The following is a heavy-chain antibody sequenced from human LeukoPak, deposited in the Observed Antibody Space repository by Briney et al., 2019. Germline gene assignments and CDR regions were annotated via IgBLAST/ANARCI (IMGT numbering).Heavy chain of an antibody. J-gene: IGHJ4*02. CDR1: GFTFSDYY. Sequence: GGSLRLSCAASGFTFSDYYMSWIRQAPGKGLEWVSYISSSSSYTNYADSVKGRFTISRDNAKNSLYLQVNCLRAEDTAVYYCARGSLAIFDWGQGTLVTVSS. CDR2: ISSSSSYT. D-gene: IGHD3-9*01. CDR3: ARGSLAIFD. V-gene: IGHV3-11*06.